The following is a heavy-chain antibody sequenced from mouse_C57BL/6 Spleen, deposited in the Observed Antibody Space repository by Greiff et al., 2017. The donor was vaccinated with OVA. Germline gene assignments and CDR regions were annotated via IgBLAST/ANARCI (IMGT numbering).Heavy chain of an antibody. CDR1: GYTFTDYY. D-gene: IGHD3-2*02. CDR3: ARGDSSRDAMDY. CDR2: INPYNGGT. J-gene: IGHJ4*01. V-gene: IGHV1-19*01. Sequence: EVHLVESGPVLVKPGASVKMSCKASGYTFTDYYMNWVKQSHGKSLEWIGVINPYNGGTSYNQKFKGKATLTVDKSSSTAYMELNSLTSEDSAVYYCARGDSSRDAMDYWGQGTSVTVSS.